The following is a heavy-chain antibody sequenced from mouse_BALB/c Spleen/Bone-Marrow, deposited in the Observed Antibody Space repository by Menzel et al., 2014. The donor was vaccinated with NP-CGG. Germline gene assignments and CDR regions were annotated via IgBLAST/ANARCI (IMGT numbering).Heavy chain of an antibody. Sequence: VQLQQSGPELVKPGASVKMSCKASGYTFTDYYMDWVKQSHGESFEWIGRVNPYNGGTSYNQKFKGKATLTVDKSSSTAYMGLNSLTSEDSAVYYCARSYYGNYYYAMDYWGQGTSVTVSS. CDR1: GYTFTDYY. CDR2: VNPYNGGT. CDR3: ARSYYGNYYYAMDY. V-gene: IGHV1-19*01. J-gene: IGHJ4*01. D-gene: IGHD2-10*01.